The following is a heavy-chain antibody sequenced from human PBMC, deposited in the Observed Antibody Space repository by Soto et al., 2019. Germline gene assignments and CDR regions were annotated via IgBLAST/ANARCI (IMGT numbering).Heavy chain of an antibody. CDR2: IYYSGST. J-gene: IGHJ6*02. CDR1: GGSISSSSYY. CDR3: VRYKSNYYYGMAV. D-gene: IGHD1-20*01. Sequence: PSETLSLTCTVSGGSISSSSYYWGWIRQPPGKGLEWIGSIYYSGSTYYNPSLKSRVTISVDTSKNQFSLKLSSVTAADTAVYYCVRYKSNYYYGMAVWGQGSTVTVSS. V-gene: IGHV4-39*01.